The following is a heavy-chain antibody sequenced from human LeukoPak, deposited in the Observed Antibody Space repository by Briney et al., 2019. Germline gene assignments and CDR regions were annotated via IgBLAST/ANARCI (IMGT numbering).Heavy chain of an antibody. CDR2: IYYRGNS. J-gene: IGHJ3*02. Sequence: SQTLSLTCSVSGGSVNSNDHYWSCIRHSPGRGLEWIRSIYYRGNSYYNPSLESRVSMSMDVPRNQFSLQMNSVTAADTAVYYCASKELFYDVLTGYYGGTFDIWGQGTRVTVFS. D-gene: IGHD3-9*01. CDR1: GGSVNSNDHY. CDR3: ASKELFYDVLTGYYGGTFDI. V-gene: IGHV4-30-4*01.